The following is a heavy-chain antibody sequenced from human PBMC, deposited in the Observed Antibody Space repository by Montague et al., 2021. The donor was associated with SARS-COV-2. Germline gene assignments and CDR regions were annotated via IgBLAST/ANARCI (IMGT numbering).Heavy chain of an antibody. CDR3: ARHYRGGYYGLGSYFPDF. J-gene: IGHJ4*02. Sequence: SETLSLTCTVSGGSITSGSFYWGWVRQPPGKGLEWIGNIYYSGTTYYNPSLKSRVTISVDTSKNQFFLKLGSVTAADTAIYYCARHYRGGYYGLGSYFPDFWGQGTLITVSS. CDR2: IYYSGTT. V-gene: IGHV4-39*01. CDR1: GGSITSGSFY. D-gene: IGHD3-10*01.